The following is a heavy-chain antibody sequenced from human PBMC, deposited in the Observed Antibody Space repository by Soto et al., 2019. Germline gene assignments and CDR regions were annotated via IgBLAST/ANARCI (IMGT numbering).Heavy chain of an antibody. V-gene: IGHV3-48*03. CDR3: ARGTTDYGGNFNY. CDR2: ISSSGSTI. D-gene: IGHD4-17*01. J-gene: IGHJ4*02. Sequence: PXVSLRLSCAASGFTFSSYEMNGVRQAPGKGLEWVSYISSSGSTIYYADSVKGRFTISRDNAKNSLYLQMNSLRAEDTAVYYCARGTTDYGGNFNYWGQGTLVTVSS. CDR1: GFTFSSYE.